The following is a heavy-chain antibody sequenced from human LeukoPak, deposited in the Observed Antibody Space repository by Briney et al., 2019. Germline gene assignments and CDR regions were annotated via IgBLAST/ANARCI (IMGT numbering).Heavy chain of an antibody. J-gene: IGHJ6*02. Sequence: PGRSLRLSCAASGFTFDDYAMHWVRQAPGKGLEWVSGISWNSGSIGYADSVKGRFTISRDNAKNSLYLQMNSLRAEDTALYCCAKDRYTMSGMDVWGQGTTVTVSS. CDR1: GFTFDDYA. CDR3: AKDRYTMSGMDV. CDR2: ISWNSGSI. D-gene: IGHD3-22*01. V-gene: IGHV3-9*01.